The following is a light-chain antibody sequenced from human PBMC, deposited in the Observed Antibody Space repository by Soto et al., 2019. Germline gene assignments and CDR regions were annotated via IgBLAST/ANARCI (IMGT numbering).Light chain of an antibody. J-gene: IGKJ2*01. V-gene: IGKV3-20*01. CDR3: QQYGSSPLYT. Sequence: EIVLTQSPGTLSLSPGESATLSCRASQSVSRTYLAWYQQKPGRAPRLLIYGASSRATGIPDRFSGSGSGTDFTLTISRLESEDLAVYYCQQYGSSPLYTFGQGTKLEIK. CDR2: GAS. CDR1: QSVSRTY.